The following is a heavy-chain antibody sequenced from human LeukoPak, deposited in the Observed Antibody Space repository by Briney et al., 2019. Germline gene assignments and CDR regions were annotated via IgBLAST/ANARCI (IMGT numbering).Heavy chain of an antibody. Sequence: SETLSLTCAAYGGTFSGYYWSWIRQPPGKGLEWIGEINHSGSTNYNPSPKRRVTILVETSKKQFSLKLSSVTAADTAVYYCARAPPQGYCSGGSCRYYFDYWGQGTLVTVSS. CDR1: GGTFSGYY. CDR2: INHSGST. D-gene: IGHD2-15*01. V-gene: IGHV4-34*01. J-gene: IGHJ4*02. CDR3: ARAPPQGYCSGGSCRYYFDY.